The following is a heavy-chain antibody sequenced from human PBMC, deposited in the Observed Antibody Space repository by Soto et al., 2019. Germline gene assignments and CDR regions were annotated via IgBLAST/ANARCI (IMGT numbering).Heavy chain of an antibody. J-gene: IGHJ2*01. V-gene: IGHV4-59*01. CDR3: ANTVPNYWYFDL. D-gene: IGHD4-17*01. CDR1: GGSISSYY. Sequence: QVQLQESGPGLVKPSETLSLTCTVSGGSISSYYWSWIRQPPGKGLEWIGYIYYSGSTNYNPSLKSRVIISVDTSKNQFSLKLSSVTAADTPVYYCANTVPNYWYFDLWGRGTLVTVSS. CDR2: IYYSGST.